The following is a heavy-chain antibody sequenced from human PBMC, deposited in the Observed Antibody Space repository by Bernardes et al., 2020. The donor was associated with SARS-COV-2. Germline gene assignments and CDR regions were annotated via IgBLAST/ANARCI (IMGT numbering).Heavy chain of an antibody. CDR1: GFTFDDYA. Sequence: GWSLRLSCAASGFTFDDYAMHWVRQAPGKGLEWVSGISWNSGSIGYADSVKGRFTISRDNAKNSLYLQMNSLRVEDTALYYCAKDKDYDSNYNFDYWGQGTLVTVSS. CDR3: AKDKDYDSNYNFDY. V-gene: IGHV3-9*01. D-gene: IGHD3-22*01. J-gene: IGHJ4*02. CDR2: ISWNSGSI.